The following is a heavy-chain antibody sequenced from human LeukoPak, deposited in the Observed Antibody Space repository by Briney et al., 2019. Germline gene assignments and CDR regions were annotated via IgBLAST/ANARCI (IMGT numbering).Heavy chain of an antibody. CDR2: IDSSSSSK. CDR1: GFNFNTET. CDR3: LRGDRRDF. V-gene: IGHV3-21*01. J-gene: IGHJ4*02. D-gene: IGHD2-21*02. Sequence: GGSLRLSCAASGFNFNTETMNWVRQAPGKGLEWLSSIDSSSSSKFYAHSVRGRSIISRDNARKSLYLQMNSVTAEDTAVYFCLRGDRRDFWGQGTLLVVSS.